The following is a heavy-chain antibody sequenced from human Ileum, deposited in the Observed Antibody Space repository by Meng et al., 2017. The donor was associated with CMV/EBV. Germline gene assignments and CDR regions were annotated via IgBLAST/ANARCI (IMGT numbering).Heavy chain of an antibody. J-gene: IGHJ4*02. CDR2: IYRSGPT. CDR1: GAHSTCCASA. D-gene: IGHD3-16*01. V-gene: IGHV4-31*03. CDR3: ARGWGGVRGFVR. Sequence: PASGAHSTCCASACPSPRQPPGQGLAWIGYIYRSGPTYHNPSLQSRLAISIDPSNTHFALNRSSGTAADTAMYYGARGWGGVRGFVRWGQGTLVTVSS.